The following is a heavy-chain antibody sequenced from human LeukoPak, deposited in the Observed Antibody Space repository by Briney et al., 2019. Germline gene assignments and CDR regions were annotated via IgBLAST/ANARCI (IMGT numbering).Heavy chain of an antibody. D-gene: IGHD6-19*01. Sequence: ASVKVSCKASGYTFTSYYMHWVRQAPGQGLEWMGIINPSGGSTSYAQKFQGRVTMTRDTSTSTVYMELSSLRSEDTAVYYCARADDSSGWYSFLFDYWGQGTLVAVSS. CDR3: ARADDSSGWYSFLFDY. CDR2: INPSGGST. V-gene: IGHV1-46*01. J-gene: IGHJ4*02. CDR1: GYTFTSYY.